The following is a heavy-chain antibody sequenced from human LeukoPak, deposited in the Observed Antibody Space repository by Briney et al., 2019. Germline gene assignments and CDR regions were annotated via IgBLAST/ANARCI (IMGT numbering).Heavy chain of an antibody. CDR2: INHSGST. J-gene: IGHJ6*03. D-gene: IGHD3-3*01. CDR1: GGSFSGYY. CDR3: ARRARFRPLHYYYYMDV. Sequence: PSETLSLTCAVYGGSFSGYYWSWIRQPPGKGLEWIGEINHSGSTNYNPSLKSRVTISVDTSKNQFSLKLSSVTAADTAVYYCARRARFRPLHYYYYMDVWGKGTTVTVSS. V-gene: IGHV4-34*01.